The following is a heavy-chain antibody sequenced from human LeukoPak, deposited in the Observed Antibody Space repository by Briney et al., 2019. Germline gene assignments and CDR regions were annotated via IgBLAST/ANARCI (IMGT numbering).Heavy chain of an antibody. J-gene: IGHJ5*02. V-gene: IGHV1-2*02. D-gene: IGHD2-15*01. Sequence: ASVKVSCKASGYTFTAYYMHWVRRAPGQGLEWMGWINPNSGVTNYAQKFQGRVTMTRDTSISTAYMELSRLRSDDTALYYCAREGEDSEDTNWFDPWGQGTLVTVSS. CDR2: INPNSGVT. CDR1: GYTFTAYY. CDR3: AREGEDSEDTNWFDP.